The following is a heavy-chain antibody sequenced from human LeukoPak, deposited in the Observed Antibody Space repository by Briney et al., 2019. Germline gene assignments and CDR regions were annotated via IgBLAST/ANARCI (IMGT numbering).Heavy chain of an antibody. CDR2: IYPGDSDT. D-gene: IGHD3-10*01. J-gene: IGHJ4*02. CDR3: ARQTYYYGSGSYYFDY. Sequence: GESLKISCKGSGYSCTSYWIGWVRQMPGKGLEWMGIIYPGDSDTRYSPSFQGQVTISADKSISTAYLQWSSLKASDTAMYYCARQTYYYGSGSYYFDYWGQGTLVTVSS. CDR1: GYSCTSYW. V-gene: IGHV5-51*01.